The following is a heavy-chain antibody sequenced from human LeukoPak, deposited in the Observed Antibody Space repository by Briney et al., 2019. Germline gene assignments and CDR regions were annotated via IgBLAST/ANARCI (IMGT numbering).Heavy chain of an antibody. D-gene: IGHD3-10*02. CDR1: GFTFSSYE. Sequence: GGSLRLSWAASGFTFSSYEMNWVRQAPGQGVEWVSYSRSSGSTIYYADSVKGRFTISRDNAKNSLYLQMNSLRAEDKAVYYCAELGITMIGGVWGKGTTVTISS. J-gene: IGHJ6*04. V-gene: IGHV3-48*03. CDR2: SRSSGSTI. CDR3: AELGITMIGGV.